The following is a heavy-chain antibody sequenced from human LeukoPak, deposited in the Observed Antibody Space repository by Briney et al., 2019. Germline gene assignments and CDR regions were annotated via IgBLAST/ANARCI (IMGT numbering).Heavy chain of an antibody. Sequence: PGGSLRLSCAASGLTFSSYGMHWVRQAPGKGLEWVAVIWYDGSNKYYADSVKGRFTISRDNSKNTLYLQMNSLRAEDTAVYYCARDLRFDWFGELIGFDYWGQGTLVTVSS. V-gene: IGHV3-33*01. D-gene: IGHD3-10*01. CDR2: IWYDGSNK. CDR1: GLTFSSYG. J-gene: IGHJ4*02. CDR3: ARDLRFDWFGELIGFDY.